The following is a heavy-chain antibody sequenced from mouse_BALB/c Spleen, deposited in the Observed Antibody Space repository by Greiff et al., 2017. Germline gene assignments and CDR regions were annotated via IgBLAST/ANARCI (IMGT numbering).Heavy chain of an antibody. D-gene: IGHD2-3*01. Sequence: EVQLQQSGAELVKPGASVKLSCTASGFNIKDTYMHWVKQRPEQGLEWIGRIDPANGNTKYDPKFQGKATITADTSSNTAYLQLSSLTSEDTAVYYCAREDGYYEAWFAYWGQGTLVTVSA. CDR2: IDPANGNT. V-gene: IGHV14-3*02. CDR3: AREDGYYEAWFAY. J-gene: IGHJ3*01. CDR1: GFNIKDTY.